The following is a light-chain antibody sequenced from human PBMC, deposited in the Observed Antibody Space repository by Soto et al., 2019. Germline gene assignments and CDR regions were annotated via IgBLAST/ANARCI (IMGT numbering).Light chain of an antibody. CDR3: QQYYSSIT. Sequence: EIVLTQSPGTLSLSPGEIATLSCRASQSVSNNYLAWYQQKPGQAPRLLIYGASNRATGIPDRFSGSGSGTDFTLTISSLQAEDVAVYYCQQYYSSITFGGGTKVDIK. CDR1: QSVSNNY. CDR2: GAS. V-gene: IGKV3-20*01. J-gene: IGKJ4*01.